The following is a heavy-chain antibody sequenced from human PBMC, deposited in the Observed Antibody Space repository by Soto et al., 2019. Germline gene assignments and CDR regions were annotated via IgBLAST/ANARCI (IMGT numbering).Heavy chain of an antibody. D-gene: IGHD1-20*01. V-gene: IGHV1-24*01. J-gene: IGHJ4*02. CDR1: GYTLTELS. CDR3: ATPGITGIQFDC. CDR2: FDPEDGET. Sequence: GASVKVSCKVSGYTLTELSMHWVRQAPGKGLEWMGGFDPEDGETIYAQKFQGRVTMTEDTSTDTAYMELSSLRSEDTAVYYCATPGITGIQFDCWGQGTLVTVSS.